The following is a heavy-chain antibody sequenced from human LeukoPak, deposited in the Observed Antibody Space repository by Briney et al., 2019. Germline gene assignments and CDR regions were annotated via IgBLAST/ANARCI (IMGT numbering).Heavy chain of an antibody. CDR1: GEPISSYY. CDR2: IYYSGST. CDR3: ARVRYFDWLLPTFDY. Sequence: PSETLSLTCLVSGEPISSYYWGWIRQPPGKGLEWIGSIYYSGSTYYNPSLKSRVTISVDTSKNQFSLKLSSVTAADTAVYYCARVRYFDWLLPTFDYWGQGTLVTVSS. D-gene: IGHD3-9*01. V-gene: IGHV4-39*07. J-gene: IGHJ4*02.